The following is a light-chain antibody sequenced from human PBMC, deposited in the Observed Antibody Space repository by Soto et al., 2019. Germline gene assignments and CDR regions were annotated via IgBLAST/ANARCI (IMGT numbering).Light chain of an antibody. V-gene: IGKV1-39*01. J-gene: IGKJ5*01. Sequence: IQMTQSPSSLASSVGYRFSITCRASQSISRYLNWYQQKPGRAPKLLMYAASSLRSGVPSRFSGSGSGTDFTLTISSLQPEDFATYYCQQSYSTLPTTFGQGTRLEIK. CDR2: AAS. CDR3: QQSYSTLPTT. CDR1: QSISRY.